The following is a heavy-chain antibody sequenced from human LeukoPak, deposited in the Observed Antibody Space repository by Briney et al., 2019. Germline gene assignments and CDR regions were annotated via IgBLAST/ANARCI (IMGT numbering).Heavy chain of an antibody. D-gene: IGHD2-15*01. J-gene: IGHJ4*02. CDR3: ARGLQDLGYCSGGSCYEDYFDY. V-gene: IGHV4-39*07. CDR2: IYYTGTT. CDR1: GGSISSSSYY. Sequence: PSETLSLTCTVSGGSISSSSYYWGWIRQPPGKGLDWIGSIYYTGTTYYNPSLTSRVTISVDTSKNQFSLKLSSVTAADTAVYYCARGLQDLGYCSGGSCYEDYFDYWGQGTLVTVSS.